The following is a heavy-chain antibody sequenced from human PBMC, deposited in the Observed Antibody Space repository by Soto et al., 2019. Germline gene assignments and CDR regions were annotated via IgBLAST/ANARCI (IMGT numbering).Heavy chain of an antibody. CDR1: GFTFSIYG. D-gene: IGHD6-6*01. V-gene: IGHV3-33*01. CDR2: IWYDGSNK. Sequence: PGGSLRLSCAASGFTFSIYGMHWVRQAPGKGLEWVAVIWYDGSNKYYADSVKGRFTISRDNSKNTLYLQMNSLRAEDTAVYYCARDRYSSSSSSAPWWFDPWGQGTLVTVSS. CDR3: ARDRYSSSSSSAPWWFDP. J-gene: IGHJ5*02.